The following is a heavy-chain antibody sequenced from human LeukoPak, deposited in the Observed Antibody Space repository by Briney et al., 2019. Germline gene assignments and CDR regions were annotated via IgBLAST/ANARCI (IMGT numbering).Heavy chain of an antibody. CDR3: ARVEQQSWFDP. J-gene: IGHJ5*02. CDR1: GGTFSSYA. CDR2: IIPIFGIA. D-gene: IGHD6-13*01. Sequence: SVKVSCKASGGTFSSYAISWVRQAPGQGLEWMGRIIPIFGIANYAQKFQGRVTITADKSTSTAYMELSSLRSEDTAVYSCARVEQQSWFDPWGQGTLVTVSS. V-gene: IGHV1-69*04.